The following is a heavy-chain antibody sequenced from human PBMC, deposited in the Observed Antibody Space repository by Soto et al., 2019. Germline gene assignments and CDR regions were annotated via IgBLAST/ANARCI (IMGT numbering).Heavy chain of an antibody. CDR2: IYYSGST. CDR1: GGSISSYY. J-gene: IGHJ5*02. Sequence: SETLSLTCTVSGGSISSYYWSWIRQPPGKGLEWIGYIYYSGSTNYNPSLKSRVTISVDTSKNQFSLKLSSVTAADTAVYYCARRYCSSTSCYVEDWFDPWGQGTLVTVSS. D-gene: IGHD2-2*01. V-gene: IGHV4-59*01. CDR3: ARRYCSSTSCYVEDWFDP.